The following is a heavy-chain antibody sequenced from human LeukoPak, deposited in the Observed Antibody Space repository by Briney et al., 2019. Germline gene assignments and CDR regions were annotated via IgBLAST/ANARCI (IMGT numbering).Heavy chain of an antibody. V-gene: IGHV3-43D*03. J-gene: IGHJ4*02. CDR1: GFTFDDYA. CDR2: IRWDGGGT. CDR3: AKEDRSSELKH. D-gene: IGHD6-13*01. Sequence: GGSLRLSCAASGFTFDDYAMRWVRQAPGKGLEWVSLIRWDGGGTYYADSVKGRFTISRDNSKNSLYLQMNSLRAEDTALYYCAKEDRSSELKHWGQGTLVTVSS.